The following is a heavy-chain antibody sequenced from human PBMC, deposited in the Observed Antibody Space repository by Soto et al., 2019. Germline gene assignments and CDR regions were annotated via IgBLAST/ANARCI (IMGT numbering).Heavy chain of an antibody. D-gene: IGHD1-1*01. J-gene: IGHJ3*01. CDR3: AKDGQFRTDGFDV. V-gene: IGHV3-23*01. CDR1: GFTFSSHG. Sequence: EAQLSESGGDLVQPGGSLRLSCAASGFTFSSHGMSWVRQAPGKGLEWISGLSRGGDTTYYADSVKGRFTISRDNSKNTLDLIMNSLRVEDTALYYCAKDGQFRTDGFDVWGQGTMVTVSS. CDR2: LSRGGDTT.